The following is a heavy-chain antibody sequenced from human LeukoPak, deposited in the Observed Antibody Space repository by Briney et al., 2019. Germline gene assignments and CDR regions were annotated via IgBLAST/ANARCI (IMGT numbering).Heavy chain of an antibody. CDR2: FDPEDGEA. J-gene: IGHJ4*02. Sequence: ASVKVSCKVSGYTLTELSMHWVRQAPGKGLEWMGGFDPEDGEAIYAQKFQGRVTMTEDTSTDTAYMELSSLRSEDTAVYYCATDPLSDDYGSGTDYWGQGTLVTVSS. V-gene: IGHV1-24*01. CDR1: GYTLTELS. CDR3: ATDPLSDDYGSGTDY. D-gene: IGHD3-10*01.